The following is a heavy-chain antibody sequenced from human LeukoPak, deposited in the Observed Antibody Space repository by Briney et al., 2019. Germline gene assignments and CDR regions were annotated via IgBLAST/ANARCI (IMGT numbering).Heavy chain of an antibody. CDR3: ARVFPRGYSYELDY. D-gene: IGHD5-18*01. J-gene: IGHJ4*02. CDR1: GFSLSTSGMS. V-gene: IGHV2-70*11. Sequence: SGPALVKPTQTLTLTCTFSGFSLSTSGMSVSWIRQPPGKALEWLARIDWDDDKYYSTSLKTRLTISKDTSKNQVVLTMTNMDPVDTATYYCARVFPRGYSYELDYWGQGTLVTVSS. CDR2: IDWDDDK.